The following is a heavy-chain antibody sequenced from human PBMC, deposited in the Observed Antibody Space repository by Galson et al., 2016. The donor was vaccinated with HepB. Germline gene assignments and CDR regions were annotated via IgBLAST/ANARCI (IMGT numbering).Heavy chain of an antibody. Sequence: TLSLTCAVSGDSIGSGDYSWSWIRQRPAKGLEWIGHIYNSGDTYYNPSLESRVTILVDTFKNQFSLNVSSVTAADTAIYYCARGVGRIHLYFLQPYFDCWGQGTL. D-gene: IGHD5-18*01. J-gene: IGHJ4*02. CDR1: GDSIGSGDYS. CDR2: IYNSGDT. CDR3: ARGVGRIHLYFLQPYFDC. V-gene: IGHV4-30-2*01.